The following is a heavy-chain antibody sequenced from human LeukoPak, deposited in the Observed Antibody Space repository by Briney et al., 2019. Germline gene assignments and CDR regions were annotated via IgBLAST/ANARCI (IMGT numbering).Heavy chain of an antibody. V-gene: IGHV4-34*01. Sequence: PSETLSLTCAVYGGSFSGYYWSWIRQPPGKGLEWIGEINHSGGTNYNPSLKSRVTISLDTSKNQFSLRLSSVTAADTAVYYCASVDYYDGSGLIWGQGTMVTVSS. D-gene: IGHD3-22*01. CDR3: ASVDYYDGSGLI. CDR1: GGSFSGYY. CDR2: INHSGGT. J-gene: IGHJ3*02.